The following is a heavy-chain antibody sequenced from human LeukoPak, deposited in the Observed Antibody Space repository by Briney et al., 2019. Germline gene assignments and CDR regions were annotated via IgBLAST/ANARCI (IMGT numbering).Heavy chain of an antibody. CDR1: GFTFSSYG. V-gene: IGHV3-48*04. Sequence: PGGSLRLSCAASGFTFSSYGMHWVRQAPGKGLEWVSYISSSSSTIYYADSVKGRFTISRDNAKNSLYLQMNSLRAEDTAVYYCARTYYYDSSGYTDDYWGQGTLVTVSS. CDR3: ARTYYYDSSGYTDDY. CDR2: ISSSSSTI. D-gene: IGHD3-22*01. J-gene: IGHJ4*02.